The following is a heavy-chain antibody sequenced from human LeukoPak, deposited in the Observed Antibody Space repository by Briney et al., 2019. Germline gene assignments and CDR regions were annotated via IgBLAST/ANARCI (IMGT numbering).Heavy chain of an antibody. V-gene: IGHV4-39*07. J-gene: IGHJ6*03. CDR2: LYYSGTT. Sequence: SETLSLACTVSGGSINSRSYYWGWIRQPPGKGLEWIGSLYYSGTTYYNPSLKSRVTISVDTSKNQFSLKLSSVTAADTAVYYCARARGSYYGSGSYDYYYYYMDVWGKGTTVTVSS. CDR1: GGSINSRSYY. D-gene: IGHD3-10*01. CDR3: ARARGSYYGSGSYDYYYYYMDV.